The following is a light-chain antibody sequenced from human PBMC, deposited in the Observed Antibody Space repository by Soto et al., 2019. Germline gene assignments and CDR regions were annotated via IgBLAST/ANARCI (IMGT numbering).Light chain of an antibody. V-gene: IGKV3-20*01. CDR2: GAS. Sequence: EIVLTQSPGTLSLSPGERATLSCRASQSVSSSYLAWYQQKPGQAPRLLIYGASSRATGIPDRFSGSGSGTYFTLTISRLEPEDFAVYYCQQYDGSLGLTFGGGTKVEIK. J-gene: IGKJ4*01. CDR3: QQYDGSLGLT. CDR1: QSVSSSY.